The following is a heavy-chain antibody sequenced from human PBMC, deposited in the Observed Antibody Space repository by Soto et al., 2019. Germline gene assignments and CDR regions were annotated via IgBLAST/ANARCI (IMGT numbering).Heavy chain of an antibody. CDR2: IYPGDSDS. CDR3: ARPRSGSYRLDYYGMDV. D-gene: IGHD3-10*01. J-gene: IGHJ6*02. CDR1: GYNFANYW. V-gene: IGHV5-51*01. Sequence: PGESLKISCKGSGYNFANYWIAWVRQMPGKGLEWMGIIYPGDSDSRYSPSFQGQVTISADKSINTAYLQWRSLRASDTAMYYCARPRSGSYRLDYYGMDVWGHGTTVTVSS.